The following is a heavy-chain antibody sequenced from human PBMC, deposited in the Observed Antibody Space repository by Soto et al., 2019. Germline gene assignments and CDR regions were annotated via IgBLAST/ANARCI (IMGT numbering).Heavy chain of an antibody. CDR3: ARYFLHAGH. CDR2: LSADGRDT. D-gene: IGHD3-9*01. Sequence: EVQLVESGGGLVQPGGSLRLSCAASGFAFSTYWMHWVRQAPGKGLVWVSGLSADGRDTKYADSVTGRFAISRDNGNDMLYLQMNSLRADDAAVYYGARYFLHAGHWGQGTLVTVSP. J-gene: IGHJ4*02. CDR1: GFAFSTYW. V-gene: IGHV3-74*03.